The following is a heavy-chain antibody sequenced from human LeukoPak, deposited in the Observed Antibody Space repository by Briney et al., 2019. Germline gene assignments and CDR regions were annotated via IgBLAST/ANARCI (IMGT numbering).Heavy chain of an antibody. CDR3: AILTMVRGVIITPLDY. J-gene: IGHJ4*02. CDR2: IYSGDSDT. Sequence: GESLKISCKGSGYSFTSYWIGWVRQMPGKGLEWMGIIYSGDSDTRYSPSFQGQVTISADKSISTAYLQWSSLKASDTAMYYCAILTMVRGVIITPLDYWGQGTLVTVSS. CDR1: GYSFTSYW. D-gene: IGHD3-10*01. V-gene: IGHV5-51*01.